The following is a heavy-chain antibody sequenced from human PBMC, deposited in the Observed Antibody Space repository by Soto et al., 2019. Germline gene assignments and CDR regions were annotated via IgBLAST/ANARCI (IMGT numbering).Heavy chain of an antibody. CDR3: ARDSAGYSSSWYGGWFDP. CDR2: IYHSGST. V-gene: IGHV4-4*02. D-gene: IGHD6-13*01. J-gene: IGHJ5*02. Sequence: QVQLQESGPGLVKPSGTLSLTCAVSGGSISSSNWWSWVRQPPGKGLEWIGEIYHSGSTNYNPSLKRRVTISVDKSKNQFSLKLSSVTAADTAVYYCARDSAGYSSSWYGGWFDPWGQGTLVTVSS. CDR1: GGSISSSNW.